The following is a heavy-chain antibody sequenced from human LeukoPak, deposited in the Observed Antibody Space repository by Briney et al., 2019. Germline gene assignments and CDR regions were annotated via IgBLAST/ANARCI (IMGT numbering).Heavy chain of an antibody. V-gene: IGHV1-69*04. CDR2: IIPILAIA. J-gene: IGHJ4*02. CDR1: GGTFSTYA. CDR3: ARDRVGEFDY. Sequence: ASVKVSCKASGGTFSTYAISWVRQAPGQGLEWMGRIIPILAIARNAQKFQGRLTITGDKSTSTAYMELSSLRSEDTAVYYCARDRVGEFDYRGQGTLVTVSS. D-gene: IGHD1-26*01.